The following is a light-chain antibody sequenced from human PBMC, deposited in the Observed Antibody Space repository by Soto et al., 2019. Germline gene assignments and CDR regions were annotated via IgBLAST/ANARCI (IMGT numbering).Light chain of an antibody. CDR3: SSHAGSKNIV. CDR1: SSDVGGYNY. CDR2: EVN. J-gene: IGLJ2*01. Sequence: QSVLTQPPSASGSPGQSVAISCTGTSSDVGGYNYVSWYQHHPGKAPKLMIYEVNKRTSGVPDRFSGSKSGNTASLTVSGLQAEDEADYYCSSHAGSKNIVFGGGTKLTVL. V-gene: IGLV2-8*01.